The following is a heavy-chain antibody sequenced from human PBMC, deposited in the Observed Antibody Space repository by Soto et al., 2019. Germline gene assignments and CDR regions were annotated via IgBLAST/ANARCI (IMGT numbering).Heavy chain of an antibody. Sequence: QVQLQESGPGLVQPSQTLSLTCTVSGGSISSGGYYWSWIRQHPGKGLEWIGYISYNGNTCYNPSLKRRVTISEDPSKNQFSLKLSSVTAADTAVYYCARGGYGDYVGVDYWGQGTLVTVSS. D-gene: IGHD4-17*01. CDR2: ISYNGNT. CDR3: ARGGYGDYVGVDY. J-gene: IGHJ4*02. V-gene: IGHV4-31*03. CDR1: GGSISSGGYY.